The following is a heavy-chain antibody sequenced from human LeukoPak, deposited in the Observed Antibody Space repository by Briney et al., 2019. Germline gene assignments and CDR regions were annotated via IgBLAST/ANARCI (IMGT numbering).Heavy chain of an antibody. CDR1: GFAFSAYG. CDR2: ISYDANEK. J-gene: IGHJ4*02. CDR3: VKGYGSWDY. V-gene: IGHV3-30*18. D-gene: IGHD6-19*01. Sequence: PGGSLRLSCAASGFAFSAYGMHWVRQAPGKGLEWVAVISYDANEKYYADSVKGRFTISRDNSKNTLYVEMNSLRDEDTAVYYCVKGYGSWDYWGQGTLVTVSS.